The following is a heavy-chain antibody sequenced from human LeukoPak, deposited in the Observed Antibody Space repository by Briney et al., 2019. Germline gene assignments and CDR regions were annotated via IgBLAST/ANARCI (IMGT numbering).Heavy chain of an antibody. CDR2: IHKSGST. CDR1: GGSTSSLY. J-gene: IGHJ5*02. D-gene: IGHD2-2*01. V-gene: IGHV4-59*11. Sequence: SETLSLTCTVSGGSTSSLYWTWIRQPPGKGLEWIGNIHKSGSTNYNPSLKSRVTISVDTAKNQFSLRLNSVTAADTAVYYCGRASFGGHCSRTGCYQYTWIDPWGQGSLVTVSS. CDR3: GRASFGGHCSRTGCYQYTWIDP.